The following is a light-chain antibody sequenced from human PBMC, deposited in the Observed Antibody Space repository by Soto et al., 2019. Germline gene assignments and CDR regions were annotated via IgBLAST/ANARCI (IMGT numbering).Light chain of an antibody. V-gene: IGKV2-28*01. J-gene: IGKJ1*01. CDR2: LGS. CDR1: QSLLHSDGYTY. Sequence: DIVMTQSPLSLPVTPGEPASISCRSSQSLLHSDGYTYFDWYLQKPGQSPQLLIYLGSNRASGVPDRFSGSRSGTDFTLKISKVEAEDVGVYYCMQALQTPWTFGQGTKVEI. CDR3: MQALQTPWT.